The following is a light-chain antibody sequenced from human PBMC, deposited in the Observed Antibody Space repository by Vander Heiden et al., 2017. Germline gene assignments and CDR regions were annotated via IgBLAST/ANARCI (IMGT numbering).Light chain of an antibody. Sequence: EIVLTQSPGTLSLSPGERATLSCRASQSVSSSYLAWYQQKPGQAPRLLIYGASSRATGIPDRFTASGSGTDFTLTISRLEPEDFAAYYCQRYGGSPWTFGQGTKLEIK. CDR3: QRYGGSPWT. CDR1: QSVSSSY. CDR2: GAS. J-gene: IGKJ1*01. V-gene: IGKV3-20*01.